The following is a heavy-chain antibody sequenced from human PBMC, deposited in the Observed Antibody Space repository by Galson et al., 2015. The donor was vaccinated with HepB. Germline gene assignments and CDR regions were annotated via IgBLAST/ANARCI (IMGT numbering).Heavy chain of an antibody. CDR2: ISWDGGST. J-gene: IGHJ4*02. V-gene: IGHV3-43*01. CDR3: AKDPFSDY. CDR1: GFTFDDYT. Sequence: SLRLSCAASGFTFDDYTMHWVRQAPGKGLEWVSLISWDGGSTYYADSVKGRFTISRDNSKNTLYLQMNSLRAEDTAVYYCAKDPFSDYWGQGTLVTVSS.